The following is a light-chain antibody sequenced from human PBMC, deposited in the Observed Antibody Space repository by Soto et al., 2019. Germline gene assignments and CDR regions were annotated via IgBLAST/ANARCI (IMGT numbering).Light chain of an antibody. V-gene: IGLV1-40*01. CDR3: QSYDSSLSGYV. J-gene: IGLJ1*01. CDR2: GNA. CDR1: GSNIGSPYG. Sequence: QSVLTQPPSVSGAPGQRVTVSCTGSGSNIGSPYGVHWYQHLPGTAPKLIIYGNANRPSGVPDRFSGSKSGTSASLAITGLQAEDEADYFCQSYDSSLSGYVFGTGTKVTV.